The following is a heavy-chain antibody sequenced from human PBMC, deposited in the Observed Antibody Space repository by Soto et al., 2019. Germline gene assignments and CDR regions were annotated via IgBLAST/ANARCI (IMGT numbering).Heavy chain of an antibody. J-gene: IGHJ5*02. V-gene: IGHV4-59*01. CDR2: IYYSGST. CDR3: ARVPYSSSWYDNWFDP. Sequence: SETLSLTCTVSGGSISSYYWSWIRQPPGRGLEWTGYIYYSGSTNYNPSLKSRVTISVDTSKNQFSLKLSSVTAADTAVYYCARVPYSSSWYDNWFDPWGQGTLVTVSS. D-gene: IGHD6-13*01. CDR1: GGSISSYY.